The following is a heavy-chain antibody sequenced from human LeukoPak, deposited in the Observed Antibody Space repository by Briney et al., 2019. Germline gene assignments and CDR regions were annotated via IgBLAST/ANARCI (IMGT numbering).Heavy chain of an antibody. CDR3: ARGMIRGALWCFDF. J-gene: IGHJ4*02. CDR2: MSCIGSYQ. V-gene: IGHV3-21*01. CDR1: GFDFSSHS. D-gene: IGHD3-10*01. Sequence: GGSLRLSCAASGFDFSSHSMHWIRQAPGKGLEWVSSMSCIGSYQYYPHPLQDRLPNSRDNAGNAVFLLLQSRTVDDRAVYYCARGMIRGALWCFDFWGLGSLVTVSS.